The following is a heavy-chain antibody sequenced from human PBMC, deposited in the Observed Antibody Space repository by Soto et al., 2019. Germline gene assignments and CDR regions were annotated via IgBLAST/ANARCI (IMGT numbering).Heavy chain of an antibody. CDR1: GGSISSSSYY. CDR2: IYYSGST. CDR3: ARHLPPWPETRWGRYQLVSNWFDP. J-gene: IGHJ5*02. V-gene: IGHV4-39*01. Sequence: SETLSLTCTVSGGSISSSSYYWGWIRQPPGKGLEWIGSIYYSGSTYYNPSLKSRVTISVDTSKNQFSLKLSSVTAADTAVYYCARHLPPWPETRWGRYQLVSNWFDPWGQGTLVTVSS. D-gene: IGHD2-2*01.